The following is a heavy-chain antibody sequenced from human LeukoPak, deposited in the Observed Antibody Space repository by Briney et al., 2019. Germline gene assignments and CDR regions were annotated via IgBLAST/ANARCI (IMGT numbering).Heavy chain of an antibody. J-gene: IGHJ4*02. D-gene: IGHD1-26*01. Sequence: SETLSLTCTVSGGSISSYYWSWIRQPPGKGLEWIGYIYYSGSTNYNPSPKSRVTISVDTSKNQFSLKLSSVTAADTAVYYCARVTRGSYRYFDYWGQGTLVTVSS. V-gene: IGHV4-59*01. CDR1: GGSISSYY. CDR3: ARVTRGSYRYFDY. CDR2: IYYSGST.